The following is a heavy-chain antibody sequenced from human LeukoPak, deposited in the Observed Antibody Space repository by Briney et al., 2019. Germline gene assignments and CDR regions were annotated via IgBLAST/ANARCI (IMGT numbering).Heavy chain of an antibody. D-gene: IGHD5-24*01. CDR2: IKQDGSEK. CDR3: ARDGLRDPMDV. CDR1: GFTFSSYW. J-gene: IGHJ6*02. V-gene: IGHV3-7*01. Sequence: GGSLGLSCAASGFTFSSYWMSWVRQAPGKGLEWVANIKQDGSEKYYVDSVKGRFTISRDNAKNSLYLQMNSLRAEDTAVYYCARDGLRDPMDVWGQGTTVTVSS.